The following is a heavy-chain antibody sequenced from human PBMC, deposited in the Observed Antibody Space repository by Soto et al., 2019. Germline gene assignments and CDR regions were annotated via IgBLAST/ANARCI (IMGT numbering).Heavy chain of an antibody. D-gene: IGHD5-18*01. CDR1: GFTFSSYG. CDR2: ISYDGSNK. V-gene: IGHV3-30*18. CDR3: AKFGDGYPVDTAMAPYYYYGMDV. Sequence: GGSLRLSCAASGFTFSSYGMHWVRQAPGKGLEWVAVISYDGSNKYYADSVKGRFTISRDNSKNTLYLQMNSLRAEDTAVYYCAKFGDGYPVDTAMAPYYYYGMDVWGQGTTVTVSS. J-gene: IGHJ6*02.